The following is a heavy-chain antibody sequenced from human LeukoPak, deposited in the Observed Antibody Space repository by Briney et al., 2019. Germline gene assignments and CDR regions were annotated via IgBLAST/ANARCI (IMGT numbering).Heavy chain of an antibody. CDR3: AFHTSGYDSFDP. Sequence: AGGSLRLSCAASGFAFSSYGMHWVRQAPGKGLEWVAFIRYDGSNKYYADSVKGRFTISRDNSKNTLYLQMNSLRAEDTAVYYCAFHTSGYDSFDPWGQGTLVTVSS. J-gene: IGHJ5*02. V-gene: IGHV3-30*02. CDR1: GFAFSSYG. CDR2: IRYDGSNK. D-gene: IGHD5-12*01.